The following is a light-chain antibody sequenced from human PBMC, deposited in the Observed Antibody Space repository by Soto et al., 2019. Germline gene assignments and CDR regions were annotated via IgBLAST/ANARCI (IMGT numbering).Light chain of an antibody. J-gene: IGLJ1*01. CDR2: LND. Sequence: QPVLTQPPSASGTPGQRVTISCAGSSSNIGTNYVHWYQQLPGTAPKLLIYLNDQRPSGVPDRFSGSKSGNTASLTVSGLQTEDEADYYCSSYAGHNNYVFATGTKLTVL. CDR1: SSNIGTNY. V-gene: IGLV1-44*01. CDR3: SSYAGHNNYV.